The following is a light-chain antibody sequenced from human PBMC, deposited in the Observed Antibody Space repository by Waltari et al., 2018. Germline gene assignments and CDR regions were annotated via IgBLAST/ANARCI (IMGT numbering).Light chain of an antibody. CDR1: RNIYTN. CDR2: RAS. V-gene: IGKV3-15*01. J-gene: IGKJ5*01. CDR3: QQYNVWPPIT. Sequence: ELVMTQSPDTLSVSPGERDTLSCRASRNIYTNLAWYQQSPGPPPRLLIYRASARASGIPARFSGSWSGTEFTLTISSLQSEDSAVYYCQQYNVWPPITFGQGTRVEIK.